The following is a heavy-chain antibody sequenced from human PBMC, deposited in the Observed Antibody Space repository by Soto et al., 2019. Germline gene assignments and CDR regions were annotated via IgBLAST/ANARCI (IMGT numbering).Heavy chain of an antibody. V-gene: IGHV1-8*01. J-gene: IGHJ4*02. Sequence: QVQLVQSGAEVKKPGASVKVSCKASGYTFTSYDFNWVRQATGQGLEWLGWMNPNSGTTGYAQRSQHRLTMTRNTAINTAYMELSSLRSEDTAMYYCARVACTGGRCYYDYWGQGTLVTVSS. D-gene: IGHD2-8*02. CDR1: GYTFTSYD. CDR3: ARVACTGGRCYYDY. CDR2: MNPNSGTT.